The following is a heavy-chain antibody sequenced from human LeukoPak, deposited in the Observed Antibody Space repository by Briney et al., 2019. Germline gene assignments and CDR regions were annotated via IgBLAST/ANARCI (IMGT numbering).Heavy chain of an antibody. Sequence: GGSLRLSCAASGFTFSSYAMHWVRQAPGKGLEWVAVISYDGSNKYYADSVKGRFTISRDNSKNTLYLQMNSLRAGDTAVYYCARDVDIVATIGFDYWGQGTLVTVSS. D-gene: IGHD5-12*01. CDR1: GFTFSSYA. CDR3: ARDVDIVATIGFDY. V-gene: IGHV3-30-3*01. CDR2: ISYDGSNK. J-gene: IGHJ4*02.